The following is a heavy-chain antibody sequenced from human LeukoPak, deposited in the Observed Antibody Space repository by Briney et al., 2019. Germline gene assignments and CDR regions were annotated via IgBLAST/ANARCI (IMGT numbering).Heavy chain of an antibody. CDR2: INWNGGST. D-gene: IGHD6-19*01. J-gene: IGHJ4*02. Sequence: GGSLRLSCAASGFTFDDYGMSWVRQAPGKGLEWVSGINWNGGSTGYADSVKGRFTISRDNAKNSLYLQMNSLRAEDTAFYCARDVSSGWYSDYWGQGTLVTVSS. CDR3: ARDVSSGWYSDY. V-gene: IGHV3-20*04. CDR1: GFTFDDYG.